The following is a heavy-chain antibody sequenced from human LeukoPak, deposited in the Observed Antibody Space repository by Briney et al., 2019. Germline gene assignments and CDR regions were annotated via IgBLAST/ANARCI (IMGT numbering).Heavy chain of an antibody. CDR3: ASLYSSLVLRHYNWFDP. CDR1: GGSISGYY. CDR2: IYYSGST. J-gene: IGHJ5*02. V-gene: IGHV4-59*08. Sequence: PSETLSLTCTVSGGSISGYYWSWIRQSPGKGPEWIWYIYYSGSTNYNPSLKSRVTISVDTSKNQFSPKLSSVTAADTAVYYCASLYSSLVLRHYNWFDPWGQGTLVTVSS. D-gene: IGHD6-13*01.